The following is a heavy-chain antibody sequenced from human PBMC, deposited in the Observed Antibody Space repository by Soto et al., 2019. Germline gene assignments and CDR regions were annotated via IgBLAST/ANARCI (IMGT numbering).Heavy chain of an antibody. CDR3: ASGQSTAMLSYYYYYGMDV. CDR1: NGSISKSDSY. J-gene: IGHJ6*02. Sequence: SETLSLTCIVSNGSISKSDSYWGWIRQPPGKGLEWIGNTYQSGSTYYNPSLKSRVTISVDTSKNQFSLRLSSVTAADTAVYYCASGQSTAMLSYYYYYGMDVWGQGTTVTVSS. V-gene: IGHV4-39*01. D-gene: IGHD5-18*01. CDR2: TYQSGST.